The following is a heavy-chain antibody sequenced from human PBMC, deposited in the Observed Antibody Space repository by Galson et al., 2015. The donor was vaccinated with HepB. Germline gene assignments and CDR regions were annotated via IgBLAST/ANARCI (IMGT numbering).Heavy chain of an antibody. J-gene: IGHJ3*02. D-gene: IGHD1-14*01. V-gene: IGHV2-5*02. CDR2: IYWDDDK. CDR1: GFSLTTSGVG. Sequence: PALVNPTQTLTLTCTFSGFSLTTSGVGVGWIRQPPGKGLEWLALIYWDDDKRYSHSLKSKLTITKDTAKNQVVLTRTNMDAVDTSTYYCARSTKGPTNPNAFDIWGQGTMVTVSS. CDR3: ARSTKGPTNPNAFDI.